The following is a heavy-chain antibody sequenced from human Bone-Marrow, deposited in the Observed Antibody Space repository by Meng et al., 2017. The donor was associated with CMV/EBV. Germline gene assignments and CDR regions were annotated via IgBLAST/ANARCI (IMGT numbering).Heavy chain of an antibody. CDR1: GGSFSGYY. CDR3: ARGRCITIFGVVGGGHAMDV. Sequence: SETLSLTCAVYGGSFSGYYWSWIRQPPGKGLEWIGEIHHSGSTNYNPSLKSRVTISVDTSKNQFSLKLSSVTAADTAVYYCARGRCITIFGVVGGGHAMDVWGQGTTVTVSS. D-gene: IGHD3-3*01. J-gene: IGHJ6*02. CDR2: IHHSGST. V-gene: IGHV4-34*01.